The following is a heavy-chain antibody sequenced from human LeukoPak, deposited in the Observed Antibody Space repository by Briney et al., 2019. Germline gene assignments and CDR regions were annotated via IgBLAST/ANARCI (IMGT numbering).Heavy chain of an antibody. CDR1: GYSFTSYW. Sequence: GESLKISCKGSGYSFTSYWIGWVRQMPGKGLEWMGIIYPGDSDTRYSPSFQGQVTISADKSISTAYLQGSSLKPSDTAMYYCARAVVTAIPSWFDPWGQGTLVTVSS. D-gene: IGHD2-21*02. J-gene: IGHJ5*02. CDR3: ARAVVTAIPSWFDP. V-gene: IGHV5-51*01. CDR2: IYPGDSDT.